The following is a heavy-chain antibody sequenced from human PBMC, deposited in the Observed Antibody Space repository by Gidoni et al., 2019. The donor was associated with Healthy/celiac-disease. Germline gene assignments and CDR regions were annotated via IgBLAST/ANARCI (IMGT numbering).Heavy chain of an antibody. CDR3: AAAETNGGIFDY. D-gene: IGHD6-13*01. Sequence: EVQLVESGGGLVQPGGSLRLSCAASGFTFSSYWMHWVRQAPGKGLVWVSRINSDGSSTSYADSVKGRFTISRDNAKNTLYLQMNSLRAEDTAVYYCAAAETNGGIFDYWGQGTLVTVSS. J-gene: IGHJ4*02. CDR1: GFTFSSYW. CDR2: INSDGSST. V-gene: IGHV3-74*01.